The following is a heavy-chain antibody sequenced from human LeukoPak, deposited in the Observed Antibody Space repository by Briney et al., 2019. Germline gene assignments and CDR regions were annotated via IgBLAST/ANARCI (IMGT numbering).Heavy chain of an antibody. Sequence: ASVKVSCKASGYTFTSYYMHWVRQAPGQGLEWMGLINPSGGSTSYAQKFQGRVTMTRDTSTSTVYMELSSLRSEDTAVYYCARGSPPGRAYYDIWFDPWGQGTLVTVSS. V-gene: IGHV1-46*01. CDR2: INPSGGST. CDR3: ARGSPPGRAYYDIWFDP. D-gene: IGHD3-22*01. CDR1: GYTFTSYY. J-gene: IGHJ5*02.